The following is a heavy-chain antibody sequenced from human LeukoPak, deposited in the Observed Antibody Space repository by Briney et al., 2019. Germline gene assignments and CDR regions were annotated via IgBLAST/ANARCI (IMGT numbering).Heavy chain of an antibody. J-gene: IGHJ4*02. CDR2: ISGSGTNT. Sequence: GGSLRLSCAASGFTFSSYAMSWVRQAPGKGLEWVSAISGSGTNTYYSGSVRGRFTISRDNSNNRLYLQMNSVRAEDTAMYFCAKDTAVILTAPFDSWGQGTLVTVSS. CDR3: AKDTAVILTAPFDS. CDR1: GFTFSSYA. D-gene: IGHD2-21*01. V-gene: IGHV3-23*01.